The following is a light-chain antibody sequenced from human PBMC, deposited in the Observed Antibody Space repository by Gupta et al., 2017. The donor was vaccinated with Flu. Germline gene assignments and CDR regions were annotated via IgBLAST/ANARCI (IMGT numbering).Light chain of an antibody. CDR3: MQVLQSPPRST. CDR2: LGS. Sequence: DIVMTQYPLSLPVTPGEPASISCRSSQSLRHSNGYNYLDWYLQKPGQSPQLLIYLGSNRASGVPDRFSGSGAGTDVTLKIIRGEAEDVGVYYCMQVLQSPPRSTFGQGTKVEIK. J-gene: IGKJ2*01. CDR1: QSLRHSNGYNY. V-gene: IGKV2-28*01.